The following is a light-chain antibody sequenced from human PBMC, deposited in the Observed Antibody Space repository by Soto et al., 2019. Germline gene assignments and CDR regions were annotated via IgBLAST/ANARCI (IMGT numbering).Light chain of an antibody. J-gene: IGLJ1*01. CDR1: SSDVGAYNY. CDR3: SSYTTSSTRDV. CDR2: DVS. Sequence: QSALTQPASVSGSPGQSITISCTGTSSDVGAYNYVSWFQQHPGKAPKLMIYDVSDRPSGVSNRFSGSKSVNTASLTISGLQAEAEADYYCSSYTTSSTRDVFGTGTKLTVL. V-gene: IGLV2-14*01.